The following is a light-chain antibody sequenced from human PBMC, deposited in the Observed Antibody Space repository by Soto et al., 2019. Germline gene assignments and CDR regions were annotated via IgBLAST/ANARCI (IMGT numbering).Light chain of an antibody. CDR1: QDIRSNY. J-gene: IGKJ1*01. Sequence: ETVLTQSPGALSLSPGERATLSGRASQDIRSNYLAWYRQTPGQAPRLLIYGASKRASGIADRFSGSGSGTDFTLIISRLEPEDFALYYCQQYDSSPWTFGHGTKVEIK. V-gene: IGKV3-20*01. CDR2: GAS. CDR3: QQYDSSPWT.